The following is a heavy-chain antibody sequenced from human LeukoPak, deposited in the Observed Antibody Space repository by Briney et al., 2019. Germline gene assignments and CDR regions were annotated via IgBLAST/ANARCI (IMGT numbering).Heavy chain of an antibody. CDR3: AREKIAYYDNSGRGWFDP. V-gene: IGHV4-59*12. CDR1: DDSISTYY. D-gene: IGHD3-22*01. Sequence: SETLSLTCSVSDDSISTYYWSWIRQPPGTGPEWIGFISYSGSTNYNPSLKSRVTISVDTSKKQFSLKLSSVTAADTAVYYCAREKIAYYDNSGRGWFDPWGQGTLVTVSS. J-gene: IGHJ5*02. CDR2: ISYSGST.